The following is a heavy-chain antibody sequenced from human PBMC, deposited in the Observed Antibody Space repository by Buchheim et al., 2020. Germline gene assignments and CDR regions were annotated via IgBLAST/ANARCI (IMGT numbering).Heavy chain of an antibody. J-gene: IGHJ4*02. CDR1: GFTLRNFW. Sequence: EVQLVESGGGLVQPGGSLRLSCAASGFTLRNFWMNWVRQAPGKGLEWVANIKQDGSENNYVDSVKGRFTISRDNAKNSLYLQMNSLRAEDTAVYYCARARGYCSGGSCYSKRYYFDYWGQGTL. CDR2: IKQDGSEN. V-gene: IGHV3-7*01. CDR3: ARARGYCSGGSCYSKRYYFDY. D-gene: IGHD2-15*01.